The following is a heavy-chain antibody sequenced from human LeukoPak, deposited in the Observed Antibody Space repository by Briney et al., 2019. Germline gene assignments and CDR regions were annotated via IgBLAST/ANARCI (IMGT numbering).Heavy chain of an antibody. CDR1: GEAFSGYY. CDR2: INHSGST. V-gene: IGHV4-34*01. J-gene: IGHJ6*03. CDR3: ARGQTCYDSYYYYYMDV. Sequence: SETLSLTCAVYGEAFSGYYWRWIRQPPGKGLEWIGEINHSGSTNYNPSLKSRVTTSVDTSKNQFSRKRSCVTAADTAGYYCARGQTCYDSYYYYYMDVWGKGTTVTVSS. D-gene: IGHD2-15*01.